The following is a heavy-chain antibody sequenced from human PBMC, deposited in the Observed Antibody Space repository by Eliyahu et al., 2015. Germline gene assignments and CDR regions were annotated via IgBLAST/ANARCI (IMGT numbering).Heavy chain of an antibody. J-gene: IGHJ5*02. Sequence: QLQLQESGPGLVKPSETLSLTCTVSGGSISSGPYYWGYIRQPPGKGLEWIGSIYYSGSTLYNPSLKSRVTISVDTSKNQFSLKVNSVTAPDTAVYYCVRHGGQRLAYIDPWGQGTLVTVSS. V-gene: IGHV4-39*01. CDR3: VRHGGQRLAYIDP. D-gene: IGHD6-25*01. CDR2: IYYSGST. CDR1: GGSISSGPYY.